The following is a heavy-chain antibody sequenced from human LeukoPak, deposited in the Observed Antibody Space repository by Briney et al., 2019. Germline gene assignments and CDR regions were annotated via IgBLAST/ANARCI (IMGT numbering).Heavy chain of an antibody. D-gene: IGHD2-2*01. CDR1: GGSISSYY. V-gene: IGHV4-4*07. CDR3: ARETNVVVLAAMVYYYYMDV. Sequence: PSDTLTLICTVSGGSISSYYGSGMRQPAGKGLEWIGRIYTSGSTNYNPSLKSRVTMSVDPSKNQFSLKLSSVTAADTAVYYCARETNVVVLAAMVYYYYMDVWGKGTTVTVSS. CDR2: IYTSGST. J-gene: IGHJ6*03.